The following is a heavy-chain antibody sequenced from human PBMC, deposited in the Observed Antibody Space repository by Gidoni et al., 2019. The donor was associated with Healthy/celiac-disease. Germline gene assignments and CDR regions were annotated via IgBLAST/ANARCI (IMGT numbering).Heavy chain of an antibody. J-gene: IGHJ3*02. CDR1: GVTFSSYA. D-gene: IGHD1-7*01. CDR2: ISYDGSNK. CDR3: ARDLTGTQAFDI. V-gene: IGHV3-30-3*01. Sequence: QVQLVESGGGVVRPGRSLGFSCAAPGVTFSSYAMHWVRQAPGKGLEWVAVISYDGSNKYYADSVKGRFTISRDNSKNTLYLQMNSLRAEDTAVYYCARDLTGTQAFDIWGQGTMVTVSS.